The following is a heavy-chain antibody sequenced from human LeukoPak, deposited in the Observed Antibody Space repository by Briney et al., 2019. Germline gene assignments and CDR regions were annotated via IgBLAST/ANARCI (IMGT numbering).Heavy chain of an antibody. Sequence: PSETLSLTCTVSGGSISSGGYYWSWIRQQPGKGLEWIGYIYYSGSTYYNPSLKSRVTISVDTSKNQFSLKLSSVTAADTAVFYCAREYTLYRSGWFLDYWGQGTVVTVSS. V-gene: IGHV4-31*03. CDR2: IYYSGST. CDR3: AREYTLYRSGWFLDY. J-gene: IGHJ4*02. D-gene: IGHD6-19*01. CDR1: GGSISSGGYY.